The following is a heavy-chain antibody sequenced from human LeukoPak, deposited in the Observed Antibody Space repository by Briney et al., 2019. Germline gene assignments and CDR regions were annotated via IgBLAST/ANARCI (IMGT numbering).Heavy chain of an antibody. D-gene: IGHD3-16*01. J-gene: IGHJ5*02. V-gene: IGHV3-23*01. Sequence: GGSLSLSCAVSGFTVSSYAVSWVRQAPGKGLEWVSAISGSAGATFYADSVKGRFTVSRDNSRNTLYLRMNSLRAEDTAVYYCATQDGMGETLDCSTPWAQETPVTVSS. CDR1: GFTVSSYA. CDR3: ATQDGMGETLDCSTP. CDR2: ISGSAGAT.